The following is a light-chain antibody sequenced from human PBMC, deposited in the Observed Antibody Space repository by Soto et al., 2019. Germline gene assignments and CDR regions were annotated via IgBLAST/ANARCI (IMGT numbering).Light chain of an antibody. J-gene: IGLJ1*01. V-gene: IGLV1-44*01. CDR3: AAWDDSLNGRV. CDR2: YDN. Sequence: VLTQPPSASGTPGQRVTISCSGSNSNIGSNTVNWYQQLPGAAPKLLIYYDNLRPSGVPDRISGSKSGTSASLAISGLQSDDEADYYCAAWDDSLNGRVFGTGTKVTVL. CDR1: NSNIGSNT.